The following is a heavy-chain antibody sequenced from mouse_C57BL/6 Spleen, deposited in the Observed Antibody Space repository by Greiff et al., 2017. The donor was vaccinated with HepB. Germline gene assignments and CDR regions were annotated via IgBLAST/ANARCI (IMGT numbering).Heavy chain of an antibody. CDR2: IDPETGGT. CDR1: GYTFTDYE. D-gene: IGHD3-2*02. CDR3: TRRLALDY. J-gene: IGHJ2*01. V-gene: IGHV1-15*01. Sequence: VKLQESGAELVRPGASVTLSCKASGYTFTDYEMHWVKQTPVHGLEWIGAIDPETGGTAYNQKFKGKAILTADKSSSTAYMELRSLTSEDSAVYYCTRRLALDYWGQGTTLTVSS.